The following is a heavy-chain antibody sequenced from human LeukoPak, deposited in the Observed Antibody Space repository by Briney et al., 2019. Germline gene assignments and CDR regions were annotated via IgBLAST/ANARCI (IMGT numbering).Heavy chain of an antibody. J-gene: IGHJ6*02. CDR3: AGQVGARIRYYYTSGLDV. CDR1: GASVSSFY. V-gene: IGHV4-59*02. CDR2: MYYSGTT. D-gene: IGHD1-26*01. Sequence: SETLSLTCTVSGASVSSFYWNRIRQPPGKGLEWIGSMYYSGTTNYDPSFKGRVTISLDTSKNEFSLRLKSLTAADTAVYYCAGQVGARIRYYYTSGLDVWDQGTTVAVSS.